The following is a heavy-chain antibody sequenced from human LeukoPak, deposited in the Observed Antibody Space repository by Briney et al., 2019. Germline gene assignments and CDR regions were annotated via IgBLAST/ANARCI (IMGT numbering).Heavy chain of an antibody. J-gene: IGHJ6*03. V-gene: IGHV3-30*03. CDR2: ISYDGSNK. CDR3: ARDHYYYMDV. Sequence: PGRSLRLSCAASGFTFSSYGMHWVRQAPGKGLEWVAVISYDGSNKYYADSVKGRFTISRDNSKNTLYLQMNSLKAEDTAVYYCARDHYYYMDVWGKGTTVTVSS. CDR1: GFTFSSYG.